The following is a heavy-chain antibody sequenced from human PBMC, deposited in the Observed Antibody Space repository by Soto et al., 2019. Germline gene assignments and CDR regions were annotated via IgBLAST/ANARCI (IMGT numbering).Heavy chain of an antibody. CDR3: VKGPLYSSGWLM. J-gene: IGHJ4*02. D-gene: IGHD6-19*01. Sequence: EVQLLESGGGLVQPGGSLRLSCAASGFTFSSYAMSWVRQAPGKGLEWVSAISGSGGSTYYADSVKGRFTISRDNSKNTLYLQMNSLRAEDTAVYYCVKGPLYSSGWLMWGQGTLVTVSS. CDR1: GFTFSSYA. CDR2: ISGSGGST. V-gene: IGHV3-23*01.